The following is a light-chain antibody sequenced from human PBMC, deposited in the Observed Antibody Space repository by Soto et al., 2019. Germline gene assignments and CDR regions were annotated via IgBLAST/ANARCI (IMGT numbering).Light chain of an antibody. Sequence: EIVMTKSPSTLSVSPGERSTLSCMSIQSVSSNLAWYQQKPGQAPRLLIYDAFNRATGIPARFSGSGSGTHFTLTINSLEPEDFAVYYCQQRSNWPPATFGQGTRLEI. CDR1: QSVSSN. J-gene: IGKJ5*01. CDR2: DAF. CDR3: QQRSNWPPAT. V-gene: IGKV3-11*01.